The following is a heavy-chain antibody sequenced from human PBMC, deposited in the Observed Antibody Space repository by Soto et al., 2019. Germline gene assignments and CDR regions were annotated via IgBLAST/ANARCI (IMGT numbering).Heavy chain of an antibody. CDR3: AKSGSLDY. CDR2: INPANGDT. Sequence: VQLVQSGAEVKKPGASVRISCKASGYTFISYPIHWVRQAPGQRLECMGWINPANGDTRYSQKFQGRVTITRDTSATTAYMDLNSLIPDDTAIYYSAKSGSLDYWGQGTPITVSS. V-gene: IGHV1-3*01. D-gene: IGHD1-26*01. CDR1: GYTFISYP. J-gene: IGHJ4*02.